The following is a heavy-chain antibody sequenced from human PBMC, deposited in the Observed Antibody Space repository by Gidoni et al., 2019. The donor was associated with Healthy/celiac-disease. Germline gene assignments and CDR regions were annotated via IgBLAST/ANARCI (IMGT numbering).Heavy chain of an antibody. D-gene: IGHD3-10*01. CDR1: GFPFGAYY. V-gene: IGHV3-11*01. CDR3: ARDRGVRVLAAPWS. J-gene: IGHJ4*02. Sequence: QVQLVESGVGLVQPGGSLRLSCAASGFPFGAYYVSWIRQAPGKGLEWVSYISSSGSTIYYADSVKGRFTISSDNAKNSLYLKMNSLRAEDKAVYYCARDRGVRVLAAPWSWGQGTLVTVSS. CDR2: ISSSGSTI.